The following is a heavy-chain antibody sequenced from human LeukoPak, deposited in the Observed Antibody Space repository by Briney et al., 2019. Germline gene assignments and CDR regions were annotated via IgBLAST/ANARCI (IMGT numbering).Heavy chain of an antibody. V-gene: IGHV4-39*07. CDR3: ASLRRIVIDAFDI. J-gene: IGHJ3*02. D-gene: IGHD3-16*02. CDR1: GGSISSGDYY. CDR2: IYYTGSA. Sequence: PSETLSLTCTVSGGSISSGDYYWGWIRQPPGKGLEWIGCIYYTGSAYYNPSLKSRVTMSIDTSNNQFSLKLSSVTAADTAVYYCASLRRIVIDAFDIWGQGTMVTVSS.